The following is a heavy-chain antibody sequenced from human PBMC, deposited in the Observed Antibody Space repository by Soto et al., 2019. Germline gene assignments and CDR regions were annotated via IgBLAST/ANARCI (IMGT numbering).Heavy chain of an antibody. CDR2: IYYSGST. Sequence: QVQLQESGPGLVKPSETLSLTCTVSGGSVSSGSYYWSWIRQPPGKGLEWIGYIYYSGSTNYNPSLQGRVTISVDTSQNQCSLKLSSVPAADTAVYYCARDGYSSGWYPYWGQGTLVTVSS. CDR1: GGSVSSGSYY. D-gene: IGHD6-19*01. J-gene: IGHJ4*02. CDR3: ARDGYSSGWYPY. V-gene: IGHV4-61*01.